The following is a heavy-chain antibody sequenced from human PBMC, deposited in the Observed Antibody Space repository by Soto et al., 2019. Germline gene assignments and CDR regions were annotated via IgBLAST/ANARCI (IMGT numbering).Heavy chain of an antibody. V-gene: IGHV3-7*03. Sequence: GGSLRLSCAASGFTFSSYWMSWVRQAPGKGLEWVANIKQDGSEKYYVDSVKGRFTISRDNAKNSLYLQMNSLRAEDTAVYYCARSAYSRTWYRDAFDIWGQGTMVTVSS. CDR1: GFTFSSYW. J-gene: IGHJ3*02. D-gene: IGHD6-13*01. CDR2: IKQDGSEK. CDR3: ARSAYSRTWYRDAFDI.